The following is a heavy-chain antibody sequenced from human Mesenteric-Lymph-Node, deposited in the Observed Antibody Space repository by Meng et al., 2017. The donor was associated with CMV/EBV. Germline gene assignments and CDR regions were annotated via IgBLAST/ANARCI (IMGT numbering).Heavy chain of an antibody. CDR1: GGSFSGYY. CDR3: ARGLRVRGRYYFDY. J-gene: IGHJ4*02. Sequence: GSLRLSCAVYGGSFSGYYWSWIRQPPGKGLEWIGEINHSGSTNYNPSLKSRVTISVDTSKNQFSLKLSSVTAADTAVYYCARGLRVRGRYYFDYWGQGTLVTVSS. D-gene: IGHD2-15*01. V-gene: IGHV4-34*01. CDR2: INHSGST.